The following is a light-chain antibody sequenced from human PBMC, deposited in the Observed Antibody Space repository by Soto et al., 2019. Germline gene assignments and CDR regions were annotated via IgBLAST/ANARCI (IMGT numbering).Light chain of an antibody. Sequence: QSALTQPPSASGSPGQSVTISCTGTSSDVGRYNYVSWYQQHPGKTPELMIYEVSKRPSGVPDRFSGSQSGNTASRTVSGLQAEDEADYYCSSYAGSNTVLFGGGTQLTVL. CDR2: EVS. CDR3: SSYAGSNTVL. V-gene: IGLV2-8*01. J-gene: IGLJ2*01. CDR1: SSDVGRYNY.